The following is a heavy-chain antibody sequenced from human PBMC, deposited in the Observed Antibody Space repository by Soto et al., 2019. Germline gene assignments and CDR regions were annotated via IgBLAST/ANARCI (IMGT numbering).Heavy chain of an antibody. CDR3: ARDGALGETSCEYGVDG. J-gene: IGHJ6*02. CDR1: GYTFTSYG. V-gene: IGHV1-18*01. CDR2: MSAYNGNT. Sequence: QVQLVQSGAEVKKPGASVKVSCKASGYTFTSYGISWVRQAPGQGLEWMGWMSAYNGNTNYARKLQGRVTMTKEAPPGTANMEPRSLRADDTEGYSCARDGALGETSCEYGVDGWGQGSTVTVSS. D-gene: IGHD3-16*01.